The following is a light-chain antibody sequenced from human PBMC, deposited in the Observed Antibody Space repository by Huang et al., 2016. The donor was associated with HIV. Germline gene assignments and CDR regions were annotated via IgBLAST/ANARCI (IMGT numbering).Light chain of an antibody. CDR1: QSLSSQ. Sequence: EIVMTQSPATLSVSPGERVTLSCRASQSLSSQLAWYQQKRGQAPRLLIYGVSTRATDIPARFSGSGSGTDFTLTINSLQSEDFATYYCRQYNDWPLTFGQGTEVEIK. CDR3: RQYNDWPLT. V-gene: IGKV3-15*01. CDR2: GVS. J-gene: IGKJ1*01.